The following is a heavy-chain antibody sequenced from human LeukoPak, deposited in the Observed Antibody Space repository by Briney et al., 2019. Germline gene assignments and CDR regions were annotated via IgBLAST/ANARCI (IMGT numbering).Heavy chain of an antibody. CDR1: GGSISSSSYY. CDR3: ARVKRDYDILTGYIYNNFDY. V-gene: IGHV4-39*07. D-gene: IGHD3-9*01. J-gene: IGHJ4*02. CDR2: IYYSGST. Sequence: PSETLSLTCTVSGGSISSSSYYWGWIRQPPGKGLEWIGSIYYSGSTYYNPSLKSRVTISVDTSKNQFSLKLSSVTAADTAVYYCARVKRDYDILTGYIYNNFDYWGQGTLVTVSS.